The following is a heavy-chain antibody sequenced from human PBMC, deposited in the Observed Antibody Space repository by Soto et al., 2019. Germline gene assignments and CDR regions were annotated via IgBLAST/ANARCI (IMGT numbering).Heavy chain of an antibody. Sequence: QVQLVQSGAEVKKPGSSVKVSCQASGGTFISYSTTWVRQAPGQGLEWMGGIIPMLGKANYAQEFQGRVTITADESTSTVYMVLRSLRSEVTVVYYWARVWSTYSYDTTFDYWGQGTQVSVSS. CDR2: IIPMLGKA. CDR1: GGTFISYS. J-gene: IGHJ4*02. CDR3: ARVWSTYSYDTTFDY. V-gene: IGHV1-69*11. D-gene: IGHD5-18*01.